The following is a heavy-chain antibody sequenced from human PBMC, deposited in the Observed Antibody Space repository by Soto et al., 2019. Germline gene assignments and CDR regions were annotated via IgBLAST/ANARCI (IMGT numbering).Heavy chain of an antibody. J-gene: IGHJ3*01. CDR2: IIPILGIA. CDR1: GGTFSSYT. D-gene: IGHD6-6*01. CDR3: PRVLHMQLVPPPPNAFDL. V-gene: IGHV1-69*02. Sequence: SVRVSCKASGGTFSSYTISWVRQAPGEGLEGMGRIIPILGIANYAQKFQGRVTITADKSTSTAYMELSSLRSEATAVYYCPRVLHMQLVPPPPNAFDLPGQGTMVTVSS.